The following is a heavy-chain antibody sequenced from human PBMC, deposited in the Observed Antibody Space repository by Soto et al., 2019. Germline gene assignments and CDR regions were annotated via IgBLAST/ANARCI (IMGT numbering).Heavy chain of an antibody. V-gene: IGHV3-30-3*01. CDR1: GFTFSSYA. CDR3: ARDRRVTIAEYFQH. Sequence: QVQLVESGGDVVQPGRSLRLSCAASGFTFSSYAMHWVRQAPGKGLEWVAVISYDGINKYYADSVKGRFTISRDNSKNTLYLQMNSLRAEDTAVYYCARDRRVTIAEYFQHWGQGTLVTVSS. J-gene: IGHJ1*01. D-gene: IGHD2-21*02. CDR2: ISYDGINK.